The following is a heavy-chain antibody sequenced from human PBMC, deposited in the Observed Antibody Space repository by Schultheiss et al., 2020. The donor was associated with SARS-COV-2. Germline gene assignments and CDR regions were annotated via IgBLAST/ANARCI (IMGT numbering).Heavy chain of an antibody. Sequence: SGPTLVKPTQTLTLTCTFSGFSLSTSGMCVSWIRQPPGKGLEWIGSIYYSGSTYYNPSLKSRVTISVDTSRNQFSLKLSSVTAADTAVYYCARDPGSELRRNNYFDYWGQGTLVTVSS. V-gene: IGHV4-39*07. CDR1: GFSLSTSGMC. J-gene: IGHJ4*02. D-gene: IGHD4-23*01. CDR3: ARDPGSELRRNNYFDY. CDR2: IYYSGST.